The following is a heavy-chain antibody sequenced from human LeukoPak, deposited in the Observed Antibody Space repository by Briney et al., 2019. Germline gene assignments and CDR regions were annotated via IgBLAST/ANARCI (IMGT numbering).Heavy chain of an antibody. D-gene: IGHD6-13*01. J-gene: IGHJ4*02. CDR2: ISGSGGST. CDR3: AKDLAAARPYYFDY. V-gene: IGHV3-23*01. CDR1: GFSFSDYY. Sequence: GGSLRLSCAASGFSFSDYYMSWVRQAPGKGLEWVSAISGSGGSTYYADSVKGRFTISRDNSKNTLYLQMNSLRAEDTAVYYCAKDLAAARPYYFDYWGQGTLVTVSS.